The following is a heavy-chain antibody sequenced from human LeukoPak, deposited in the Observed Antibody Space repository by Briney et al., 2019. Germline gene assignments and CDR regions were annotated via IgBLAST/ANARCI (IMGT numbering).Heavy chain of an antibody. CDR1: GYTFTGYY. J-gene: IGHJ4*02. D-gene: IGHD4-17*01. CDR3: ARPIDYGDFRTFFY. Sequence: GASVKVSCKASGYTFTGYYMHWVRQAPGQGLEWMGWINPNSGGTNYAQKFQGRVTMTRDTSIGTAYMEVSRLRSDDTAVYYCARPIDYGDFRTFFYWGQGTLVTVSS. V-gene: IGHV1-2*02. CDR2: INPNSGGT.